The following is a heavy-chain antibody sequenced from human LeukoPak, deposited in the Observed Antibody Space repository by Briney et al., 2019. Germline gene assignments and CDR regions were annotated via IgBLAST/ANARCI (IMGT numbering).Heavy chain of an antibody. V-gene: IGHV1-2*02. D-gene: IGHD6-13*01. J-gene: IGHJ4*02. CDR2: INPNSGVT. CDR3: ARATGFGSGIAGARGAPKYYFDY. CDR1: GYSFIDYH. Sequence: ASVKVSCKTSGYSFIDYHIHWVRQAPGQGLEWMGWINPNSGVTKYAQKFQGRVTMTGDTSISTAYMELRSLRSDDTAVYYCARATGFGSGIAGARGAPKYYFDYWGQGTLVTVSS.